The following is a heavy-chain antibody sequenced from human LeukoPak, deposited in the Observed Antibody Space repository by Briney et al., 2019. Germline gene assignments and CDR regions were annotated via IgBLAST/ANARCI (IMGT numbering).Heavy chain of an antibody. CDR2: IYTSGST. CDR3: AREGVLGMTTVNYFDY. Sequence: SQTLSLTCTVSGGSISSGSYYWSWIRQPAGKGLEWIGRIYTSGSTNYNPSLKSRVTISVDTSKNQFSLKLSSVTAADTAVYYCAREGVLGMTTVNYFDYWGQGTLVTVSS. D-gene: IGHD4-11*01. V-gene: IGHV4-61*02. J-gene: IGHJ4*02. CDR1: GGSISSGSYY.